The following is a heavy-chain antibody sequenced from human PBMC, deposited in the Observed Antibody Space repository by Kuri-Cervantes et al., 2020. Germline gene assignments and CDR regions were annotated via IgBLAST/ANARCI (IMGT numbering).Heavy chain of an antibody. CDR2: ISSSSSTK. J-gene: IGHJ5*02. CDR3: ASGDYYDSSGYPA. D-gene: IGHD3-22*01. Sequence: GESLKISCAASGFTFSSYIMNWVRQAPGKGPEWVSYISSSSSTKYYVDSVKGRITISRDNAKNTLYLQMNSLRAEDTAVYYCASGDYYDSSGYPAWGQGTLVTVSS. CDR1: GFTFSSYI. V-gene: IGHV3-48*01.